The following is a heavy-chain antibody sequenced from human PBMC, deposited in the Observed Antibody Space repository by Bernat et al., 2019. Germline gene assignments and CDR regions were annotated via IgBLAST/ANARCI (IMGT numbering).Heavy chain of an antibody. CDR3: ARALRCSRTSCRYNWFDP. D-gene: IGHD2-2*01. V-gene: IGHV1-69*02. CDR1: GGTFSSYT. CDR2: IIPILGIA. J-gene: IGHJ5*02. Sequence: QVQLVQSGAEVKKPGSSVKVSCKASGGTFSSYTISWVRQAPGQGLEWMGRIIPILGIANYAQKFQGRVTITADKSTSTAYMELSSLRSEDTAVYYCARALRCSRTSCRYNWFDPWGQGTLVTVAS.